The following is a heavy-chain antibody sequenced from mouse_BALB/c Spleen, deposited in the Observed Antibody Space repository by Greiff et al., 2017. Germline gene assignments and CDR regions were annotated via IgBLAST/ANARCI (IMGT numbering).Heavy chain of an antibody. CDR3: AGGYWYFDV. CDR1: GFNIKDYY. V-gene: IGHV14-1*02. J-gene: IGHJ1*01. Sequence: DVQLQESGAELVRPGALVKLSCKASGFNIKDYYMHWVKQRPEQGLEWIGWIDPENGNTIYDPKFQGKASITADTSSNTAYLQLSSLTSEDTAVYYCAGGYWYFDVWGAGTTVTVSS. CDR2: IDPENGNT.